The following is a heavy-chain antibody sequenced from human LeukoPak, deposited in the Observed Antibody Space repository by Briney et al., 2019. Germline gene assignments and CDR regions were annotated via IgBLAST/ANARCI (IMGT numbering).Heavy chain of an antibody. J-gene: IGHJ4*02. CDR3: AAYDSSGSHTDY. Sequence: PGGSLRLSCAASGFTFSSYGMHWVRQAPGKGLEWVAFIRYDGSNKYYADSVKGRFTISRDNSKNTLYLQMNSLRAEDTAVYYCAAYDSSGSHTDYWGQGTLVTVSS. D-gene: IGHD3-22*01. V-gene: IGHV3-30*02. CDR1: GFTFSSYG. CDR2: IRYDGSNK.